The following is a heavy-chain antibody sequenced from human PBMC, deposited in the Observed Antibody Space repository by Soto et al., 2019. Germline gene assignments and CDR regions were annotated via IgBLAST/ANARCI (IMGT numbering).Heavy chain of an antibody. CDR3: ARVVDTAMDYYFDY. D-gene: IGHD5-18*01. J-gene: IGHJ4*02. V-gene: IGHV4-31*03. Sequence: QVQLQESGPGLVKPSQTLSLTCTVSGGSISSGGYYWSWIRQHPGKGLEWIGYIYYSGSTYYNPSLKSRVTISVDTSKNQFSLKLSSVTAADMAVYYCARVVDTAMDYYFDYWGQGTLVTVSS. CDR2: IYYSGST. CDR1: GGSISSGGYY.